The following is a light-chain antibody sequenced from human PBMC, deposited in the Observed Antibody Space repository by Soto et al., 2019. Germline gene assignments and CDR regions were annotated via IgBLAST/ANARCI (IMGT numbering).Light chain of an antibody. Sequence: QSALTQPASVSGSPGQSITISCTGTSSDVGSYNLVSWYQQHPGKAPKFMIYEGSKRPSGVSNRFSGSKSGNTASLTISGLQAEDEADYYCCSYAGSRTSVFGTGTKVTVL. J-gene: IGLJ1*01. CDR1: SSDVGSYNL. V-gene: IGLV2-23*01. CDR3: CSYAGSRTSV. CDR2: EGS.